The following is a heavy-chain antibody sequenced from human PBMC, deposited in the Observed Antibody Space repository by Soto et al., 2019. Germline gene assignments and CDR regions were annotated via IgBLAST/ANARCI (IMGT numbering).Heavy chain of an antibody. Sequence: SPTCAVYGGSFRGYYWGWVPPPPGEGVGGFGEINHIGSTNYNPSLKSRVTISVDTSKNQFSLKLSSVTAADTAVYYCASSGYCSSTSCYRARPNWFDPWGQGTLVTVSS. CDR2: INHIGST. V-gene: IGHV4-34*01. J-gene: IGHJ5*02. CDR3: ASSGYCSSTSCYRARPNWFDP. CDR1: GGSFRGYY. D-gene: IGHD2-2*01.